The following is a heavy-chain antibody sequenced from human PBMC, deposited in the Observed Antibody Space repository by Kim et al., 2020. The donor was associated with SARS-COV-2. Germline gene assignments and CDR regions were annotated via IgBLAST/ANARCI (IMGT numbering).Heavy chain of an antibody. CDR2: IKQDGSEK. V-gene: IGHV3-7*01. Sequence: GGSLRLSCAASGFTFSSYWMSWVRQAPGKGLEWVANIKQDGSEKYYVDSVKGRFTISRDNAKNSLYLQMNSLRAEDTAVYYCARDDNLLGYCTNGVCHPYYYYYYGMDVWGQGTTVTVSS. CDR3: ARDDNLLGYCTNGVCHPYYYYYYGMDV. CDR1: GFTFSSYW. J-gene: IGHJ6*02. D-gene: IGHD2-8*01.